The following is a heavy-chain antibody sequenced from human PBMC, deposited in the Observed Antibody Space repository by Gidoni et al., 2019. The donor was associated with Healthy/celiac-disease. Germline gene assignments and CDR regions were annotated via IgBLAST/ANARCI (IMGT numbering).Heavy chain of an antibody. Sequence: YWSWIRQPPGKGLEWIGYIYYRGSTNYNPSLKSRVTISVDTSKNQFSLKLSSVTAADTAVYYCARRRSRSQPRVYYFDYWGQGTLVTVSS. CDR2: IYYRGST. CDR3: ARRRSRSQPRVYYFDY. V-gene: IGHV4-59*08. CDR1: Y. J-gene: IGHJ4*02. D-gene: IGHD2-8*01.